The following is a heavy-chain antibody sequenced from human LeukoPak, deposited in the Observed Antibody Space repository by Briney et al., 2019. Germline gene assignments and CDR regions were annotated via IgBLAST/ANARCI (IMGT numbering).Heavy chain of an antibody. CDR2: INPNTGGT. D-gene: IGHD3-16*01. J-gene: IGHJ5*02. V-gene: IGHV1-2*02. CDR1: GYTFTGSY. CDR3: TRVFRPSATDNTFWFDP. Sequence: ASVKVSCKASGYTFTGSYMHWVRQAPGQGLEWMGWINPNTGGTNYSQKFQGRVTMTRDTSISTAYTELNRLKSDDTAVYYCTRVFRPSATDNTFWFDPWGQGTLVTVSS.